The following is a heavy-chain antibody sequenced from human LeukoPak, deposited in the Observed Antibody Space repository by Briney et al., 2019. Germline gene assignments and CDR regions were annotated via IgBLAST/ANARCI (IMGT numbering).Heavy chain of an antibody. CDR2: ISTSSNI. J-gene: IGHJ4*02. CDR1: GFTFTDYT. D-gene: IGHD4-23*01. CDR3: ARDRSYVGFDY. V-gene: IGHV3-69-1*01. Sequence: MTGGSLRLSCAASGFTFTDYTINWVRQVPGKGLEWVSSISTSSNIYYADSVKGRFTVSRDNAKNSVYLQTNSLRAEDTAVYYCARDRSYVGFDYWGQGTLVTVSS.